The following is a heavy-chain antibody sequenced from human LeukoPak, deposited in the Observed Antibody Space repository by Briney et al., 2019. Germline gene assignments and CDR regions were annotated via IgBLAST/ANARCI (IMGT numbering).Heavy chain of an antibody. Sequence: AGGSLRLSCAASGFTFSSYAMTWVLQAPGKGLEWVSGISGSGGSTYYADSVKGRFTISRDNSKNTLYLQMNSLRAEDTAVYYCAKVTSGVAVAGTFDYWGQGTLVTVSS. CDR1: GFTFSSYA. CDR3: AKVTSGVAVAGTFDY. J-gene: IGHJ4*02. D-gene: IGHD6-19*01. V-gene: IGHV3-23*01. CDR2: ISGSGGST.